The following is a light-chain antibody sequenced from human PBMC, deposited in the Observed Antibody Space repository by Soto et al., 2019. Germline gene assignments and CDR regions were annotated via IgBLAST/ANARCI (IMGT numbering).Light chain of an antibody. CDR3: QPSYSTHLT. CDR2: AAS. CDR1: QSISSY. J-gene: IGKJ1*01. Sequence: DIQMTQSPSSLSASVGDRVTITCRASQSISSYLNWYQQKPGKAPKLLIYAASSLQSGVPSRFSGSGSGTDFTLTISSLQTEDFATYYCQPSYSTHLTFGQGTKVEIK. V-gene: IGKV1-39*01.